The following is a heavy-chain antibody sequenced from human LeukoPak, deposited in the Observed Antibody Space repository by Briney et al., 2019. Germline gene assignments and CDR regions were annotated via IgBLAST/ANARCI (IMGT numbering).Heavy chain of an antibody. J-gene: IGHJ4*02. Sequence: PGGSLRLSCAASGFTFSRFWMSWVCQAPGKGLEWVANIHPEGNEKYHVDSVKGRFTISRDNAKNLLHLEMDSLRVEDTAVYCCARGDDFSGEYWGQGTLVTVSS. D-gene: IGHD3-10*01. CDR1: GFTFSRFW. V-gene: IGHV3-7*04. CDR2: IHPEGNEK. CDR3: ARGDDFSGEY.